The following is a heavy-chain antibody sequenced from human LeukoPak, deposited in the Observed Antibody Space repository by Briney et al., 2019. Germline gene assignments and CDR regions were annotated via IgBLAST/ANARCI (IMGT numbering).Heavy chain of an antibody. D-gene: IGHD6-13*01. J-gene: IGHJ4*02. CDR3: GRGFAAADFAFDY. CDR2: IYTSGST. V-gene: IGHV4-4*07. CDR1: GGSISSYY. Sequence: PSETLSLTCTVSGGSISSYYWSWIRQPAGKGLEWIGRIYTSGSTNYYPSLKRRVTMSVDASKKQFSLKLSSVPAGDTAVFLRGRGFAAADFAFDYWGQGTLVTVSS.